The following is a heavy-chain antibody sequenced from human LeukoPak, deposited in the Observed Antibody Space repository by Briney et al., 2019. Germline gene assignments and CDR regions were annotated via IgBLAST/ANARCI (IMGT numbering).Heavy chain of an antibody. Sequence: GGSLRLSCAASGFTFSNAWMSWVRQAPGKGLEWVGRIKSKTDGGTTDYAAPVKGRLTISRDDSKNTVYLQMNSLRAEDTAVYYCAGDPGLAYCGGDCYYLGGSWFDTWGQGTLVTVSS. V-gene: IGHV3-15*05. D-gene: IGHD2-21*02. CDR2: IKSKTDGGTT. J-gene: IGHJ5*02. CDR3: AGDPGLAYCGGDCYYLGGSWFDT. CDR1: GFTFSNAW.